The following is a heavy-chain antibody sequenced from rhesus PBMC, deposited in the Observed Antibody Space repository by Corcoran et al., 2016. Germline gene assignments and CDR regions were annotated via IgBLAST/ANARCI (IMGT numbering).Heavy chain of an antibody. J-gene: IGHJ4*01. CDR2: ISESGGTT. CDR3: TSPLWTGYSPFDY. Sequence: EVQLVESGGGLVKPGGSLRLSCVASGFTFSSYEIHWVRQAPGKGLEGDSVISESGGTTYYADSVKGRFTISRDNAKNSLFLQMNSLRAEDTAVYYCTSPLWTGYSPFDYWGQGVLVTVSS. V-gene: IGHV3-100*02. CDR1: GFTFSSYE. D-gene: IGHD3-3*01.